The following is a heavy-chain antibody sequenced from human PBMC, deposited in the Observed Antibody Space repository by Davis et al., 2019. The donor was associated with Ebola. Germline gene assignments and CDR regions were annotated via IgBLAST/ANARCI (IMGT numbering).Heavy chain of an antibody. CDR2: IRSSSDDI. CDR3: ARDGPNYDVDY. J-gene: IGHJ4*02. CDR1: GFTFSSYT. V-gene: IGHV3-21*04. D-gene: IGHD3-22*01. Sequence: GGSLRLSCAASGFTFSSYTMNWVRQAPGKGLEWVSSIRSSSDDIYYADSVKGRFTISRDNAKNSLYLQMNSLRVDDTAVYFCARDGPNYDVDYWGQGTLVTVSS.